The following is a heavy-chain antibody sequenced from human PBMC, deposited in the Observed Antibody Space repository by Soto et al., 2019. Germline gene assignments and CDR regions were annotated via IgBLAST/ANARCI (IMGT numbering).Heavy chain of an antibody. CDR2: ISYDGSNK. D-gene: IGHD5-12*01. CDR1: GFTFSSYA. Sequence: GGSLRLSCAASGFTFSSYAMHWVRQAPGKGLEWVAVISYDGSNKYYADSVKGRFTISRDNSKNTLYLQMNSLRAEDTAVYYCARALYSGYESPWGYYYYGMDVWGQGTTVTVSS. J-gene: IGHJ6*02. CDR3: ARALYSGYESPWGYYYYGMDV. V-gene: IGHV3-30-3*01.